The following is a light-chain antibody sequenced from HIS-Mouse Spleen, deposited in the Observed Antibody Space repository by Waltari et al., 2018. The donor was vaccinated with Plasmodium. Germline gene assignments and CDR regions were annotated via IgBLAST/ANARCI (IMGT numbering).Light chain of an antibody. J-gene: IGLJ2*01. CDR1: VLAKKY. CDR3: YSAADNNLVV. CDR2: KDS. Sequence: SYELTQPSSVSVSPGQTARITCSGDVLAKKYARWFQQKPGQAPVLVIYKDSERPSGIPERFSGSSSGTTVTLTSSGAQVEDEADYYCYSAADNNLVVFGGGTKLTVL. V-gene: IGLV3-27*01.